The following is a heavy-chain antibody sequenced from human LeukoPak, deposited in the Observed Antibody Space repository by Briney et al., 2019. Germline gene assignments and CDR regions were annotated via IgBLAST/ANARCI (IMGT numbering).Heavy chain of an antibody. Sequence: QTGGSLRLSCAASGFTFSSYAMSWVRQAPGKGLEWVSAISGSGGSTYYADSVKGRFTISRDNSKNTLYLQMNSLRAEDTAVYYCAKGLSMTTVTSYDAFDIWGQGTMVTVSP. V-gene: IGHV3-23*01. CDR3: AKGLSMTTVTSYDAFDI. D-gene: IGHD4-17*01. CDR2: ISGSGGST. CDR1: GFTFSSYA. J-gene: IGHJ3*02.